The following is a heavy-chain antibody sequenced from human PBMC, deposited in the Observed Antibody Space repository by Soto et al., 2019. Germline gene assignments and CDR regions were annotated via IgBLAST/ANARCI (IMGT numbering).Heavy chain of an antibody. Sequence: SVKVSCKASGFTFTTLVVLWVRQARGHPLERIGWIVVGSGNTNYAQKYQDRVTITRDMSTGTAYMELSSLRSEDTAVYYCARDLGGWPDYWGQGTLVTVSS. V-gene: IGHV1-58*01. D-gene: IGHD2-15*01. J-gene: IGHJ4*02. CDR1: GFTFTTLV. CDR2: IVVGSGNT. CDR3: ARDLGGWPDY.